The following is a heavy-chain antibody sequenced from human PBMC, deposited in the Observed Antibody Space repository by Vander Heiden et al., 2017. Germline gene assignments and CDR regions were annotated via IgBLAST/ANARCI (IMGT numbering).Heavy chain of an antibody. CDR3: AKDRIAAAGTFDY. V-gene: IGHV3-23*01. J-gene: IGHJ4*02. CDR2: ISGSGGST. D-gene: IGHD6-13*01. CDR1: GFTFSSYA. Sequence: EVQLLESGGGFVQPGGSLRLSCAASGFTFSSYAMSGVRQAPGKGLEWVSAISGSGGSTYYADSVKGRFTISRDNSKNTLYLQMNSLRAEDTAVYYCAKDRIAAAGTFDYWGQGTLVTVSS.